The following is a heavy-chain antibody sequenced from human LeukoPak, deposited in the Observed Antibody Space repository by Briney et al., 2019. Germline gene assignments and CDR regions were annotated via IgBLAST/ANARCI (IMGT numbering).Heavy chain of an antibody. CDR2: IYTSGST. CDR3: ARERIAARVSPFDY. D-gene: IGHD6-6*01. V-gene: IGHV4-61*02. J-gene: IGHJ4*02. Sequence: SQTLSLTCTVSGGSISSGSYYWSWIRQPAGKGLEWIGRIYTSGSTNYNPSLKSRVTISVDTSKNQFSLKLSSVTAADTAVYYCARERIAARVSPFDYWGQGTLVTVSS. CDR1: GGSISSGSYY.